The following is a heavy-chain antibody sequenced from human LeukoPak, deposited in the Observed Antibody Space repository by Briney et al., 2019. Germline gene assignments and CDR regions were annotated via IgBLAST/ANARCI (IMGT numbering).Heavy chain of an antibody. J-gene: IGHJ5*02. CDR1: GFTFDDYS. CDR3: AKDKWSGAVKFNWFDP. Sequence: GGSLRLSCAASGFTFDDYSMRWVRQTPGKGLEWVSGISWNSGHIGYADFVKGRFTISRDNAKNSLYLQMNSLSAEDTALYYWAKDKWSGAVKFNWFDPWGQGTLVTVSS. CDR2: ISWNSGHI. V-gene: IGHV3-9*01. D-gene: IGHD6-19*01.